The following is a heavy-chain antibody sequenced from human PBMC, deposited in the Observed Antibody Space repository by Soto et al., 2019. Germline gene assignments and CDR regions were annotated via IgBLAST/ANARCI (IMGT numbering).Heavy chain of an antibody. Sequence: SVKVSCEASGGTFSSYTISWVRQAPGQGLEWMGRIIPILGIANYAQKFQGRVTITADKSTSTAYMELSSLRSEDTAVYYCARDRSPRVAAAGTTTANLFDYWGQGTQVTVSS. CDR2: IIPILGIA. CDR3: ARDRSPRVAAAGTTTANLFDY. CDR1: GGTFSSYT. D-gene: IGHD6-13*01. J-gene: IGHJ4*02. V-gene: IGHV1-69*04.